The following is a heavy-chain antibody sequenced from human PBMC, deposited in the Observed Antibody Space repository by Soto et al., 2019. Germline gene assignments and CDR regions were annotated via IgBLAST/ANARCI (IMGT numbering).Heavy chain of an antibody. CDR2: ISYDGSNK. V-gene: IGHV3-30*18. CDR1: GFTFSSYG. Sequence: QPGGSLRLSCAASGFTFSSYGMHWVRQAPGKGLEWVAVISYDGSNKYYADSVKGRFTISRDNSKNTLYLQMNSLRAEDTAVYYCAKDLEYYYGSGSYYPPYYYYYGMDVWGQGTTVTVSS. D-gene: IGHD3-10*01. J-gene: IGHJ6*02. CDR3: AKDLEYYYGSGSYYPPYYYYYGMDV.